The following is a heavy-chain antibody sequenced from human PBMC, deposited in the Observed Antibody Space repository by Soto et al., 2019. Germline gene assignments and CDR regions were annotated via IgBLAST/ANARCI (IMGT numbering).Heavy chain of an antibody. V-gene: IGHV4-59*11. CDR3: ARGLFEGYGGHLDH. CDR2: ICYSMDA. Sequence: GTLCLTCTVSGFSLGNHYLAWVRQAPGKGLEWVGAICYSMDANYNPALDRRGTISVGTSKDQFFFQLTSVTTADPAVYYCARGLFEGYGGHLDHWGQGTLVNVSS. CDR1: GFSLGNHY. D-gene: IGHD4-17*01. J-gene: IGHJ4*02.